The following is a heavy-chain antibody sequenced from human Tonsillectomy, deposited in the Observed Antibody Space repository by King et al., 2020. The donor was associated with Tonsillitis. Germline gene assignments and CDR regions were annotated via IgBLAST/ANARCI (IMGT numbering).Heavy chain of an antibody. V-gene: IGHV4-59*13. CDR1: GGSISSDY. J-gene: IGHJ4*02. CDR3: SRSELLGTTTFDY. Sequence: QLQESGPGLVKPSETLSLTCTVSGGSISSDYWSWIRLTPGRGLEWIGYIYYSGSTKYNPSLKSRVTISADSSKNQFSLKLSSVTAADTAVYYCSRSELLGTTTFDYWGQGTLVTVSS. CDR2: IYYSGST. D-gene: IGHD1-26*01.